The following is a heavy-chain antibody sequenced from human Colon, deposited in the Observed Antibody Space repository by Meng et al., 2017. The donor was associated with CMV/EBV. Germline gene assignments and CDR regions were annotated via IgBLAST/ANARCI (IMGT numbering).Heavy chain of an antibody. CDR1: FTFSRYS. Sequence: FTFSRYSTMNWVRKAPGKGLGWVASISSTSNYIYHADSVKGRFTISRDNAKNLVSLQMNSLRAEDTAVYYCARGDGSSWSAEYYFDYWGQGTLVTVSS. D-gene: IGHD6-13*01. CDR3: ARGDGSSWSAEYYFDY. V-gene: IGHV3-21*01. CDR2: ISSTSNYI. J-gene: IGHJ4*02.